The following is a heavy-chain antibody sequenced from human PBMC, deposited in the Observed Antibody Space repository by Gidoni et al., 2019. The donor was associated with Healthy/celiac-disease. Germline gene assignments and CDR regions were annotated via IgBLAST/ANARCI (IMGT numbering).Heavy chain of an antibody. CDR3: AKDYCSGGSCYSDY. V-gene: IGHV3-30*18. J-gene: IGHJ4*02. CDR1: GFTCSSYA. Sequence: QVQLVESGGGVVQPGRSVVLSCAASGFTCSSYAMHWVRQAPGKGLEWVAVISYDGSNKYYADSVKGRFTISRDNSKNTLYLQMNSLRAEDTAVYYCAKDYCSGGSCYSDYWGQGTLVTVSS. D-gene: IGHD2-15*01. CDR2: ISYDGSNK.